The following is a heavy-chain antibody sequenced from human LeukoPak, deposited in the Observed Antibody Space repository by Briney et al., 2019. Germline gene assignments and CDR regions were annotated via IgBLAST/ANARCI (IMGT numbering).Heavy chain of an antibody. Sequence: RSGGSLRLSCVASGFTFSTSGMHWVRQAPGKGLEWVTFIRFDGSDKYYADSVKGRFTVSRDNSNNTLHLQMNSLRPEDTAVYYCAKPLGGHYGVGYYDMRDHWGQGTLVIVSS. CDR1: GFTFSTSG. J-gene: IGHJ4*02. CDR3: AKPLGGHYGVGYYDMRDH. CDR2: IRFDGSDK. D-gene: IGHD3-9*01. V-gene: IGHV3-30*02.